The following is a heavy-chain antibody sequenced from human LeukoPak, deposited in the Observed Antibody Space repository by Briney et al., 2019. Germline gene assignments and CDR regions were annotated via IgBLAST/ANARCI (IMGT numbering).Heavy chain of an antibody. Sequence: SETLSLTCTVSGGSIRSSTYYWGWIRQPPGKGLEWIGSIYYSGSTYYNPSLKSRVTISVDTSKNQFSLKLSSVTAADTAVYYCARSGQYSSGLSWFDPWGQGTLVTVSS. J-gene: IGHJ5*02. CDR3: ARSGQYSSGLSWFDP. CDR2: IYYSGST. D-gene: IGHD6-19*01. V-gene: IGHV4-39*07. CDR1: GGSIRSSTYY.